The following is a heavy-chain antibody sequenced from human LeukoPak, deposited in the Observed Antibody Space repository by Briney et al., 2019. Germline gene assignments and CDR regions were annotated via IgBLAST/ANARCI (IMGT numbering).Heavy chain of an antibody. CDR1: GYTLTELS. CDR2: FDPEDGET. Sequence: ASVTVSCTVSGYTLTELSMHWVRQAPGKGLEWMGGFDPEDGETIYAQKFQGRVTMTEDTSTDTAYMELSSLRSEDTAVYYCATDRIAVAGSDALDIWGQGTMVTVSS. D-gene: IGHD6-19*01. CDR3: ATDRIAVAGSDALDI. V-gene: IGHV1-24*01. J-gene: IGHJ3*02.